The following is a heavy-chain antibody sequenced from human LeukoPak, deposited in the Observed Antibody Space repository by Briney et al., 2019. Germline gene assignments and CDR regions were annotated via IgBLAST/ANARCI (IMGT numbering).Heavy chain of an antibody. Sequence: GGSLRLSCIGSGFTFADYGLSWFRQAPGKGLVWLSRINSDGTITSYADSLEGRFTISRDNAKNTVYLQMNSLRAEDTAVYYCARPGVGFDYWGQGALVTVSS. CDR3: ARPGVGFDY. V-gene: IGHV3-74*01. J-gene: IGHJ4*02. CDR2: INSDGTIT. CDR1: GFTFADYG.